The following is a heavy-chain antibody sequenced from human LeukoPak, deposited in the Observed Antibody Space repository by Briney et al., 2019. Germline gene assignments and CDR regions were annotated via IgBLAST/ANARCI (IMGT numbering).Heavy chain of an antibody. CDR3: VRGYYAGRGHHFEY. Sequence: GGSLRLSCATSGFTFSGYGMHWVRQAPGKGLEWVTVIWSDGSNKYYADSVKGRFTISRDNSKNTLYLQMNSLRAEDTAVYYCVRGYYAGRGHHFEYWGQGTLVTVSS. CDR2: IWSDGSNK. D-gene: IGHD3-22*01. CDR1: GFTFSGYG. J-gene: IGHJ4*02. V-gene: IGHV3-33*01.